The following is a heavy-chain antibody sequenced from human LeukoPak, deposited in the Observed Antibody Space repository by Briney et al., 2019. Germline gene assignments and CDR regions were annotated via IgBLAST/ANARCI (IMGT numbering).Heavy chain of an antibody. CDR1: GGSISSYY. CDR3: ARDRPYYDFLPASFGMDV. CDR2: IYYSGST. J-gene: IGHJ6*03. Sequence: SETLSLTCTVSGGSISSYYWSWIRQPPGRGLEWIGYIYYSGSTNYNPSLKSRVTISVDTSKNQFSLKLSSVTAADTAVYYCARDRPYYDFLPASFGMDVWGKGTTVTVSS. V-gene: IGHV4-59*12. D-gene: IGHD3-3*01.